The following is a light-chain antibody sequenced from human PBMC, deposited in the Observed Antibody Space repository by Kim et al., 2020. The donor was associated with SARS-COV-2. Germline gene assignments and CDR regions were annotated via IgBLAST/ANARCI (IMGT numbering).Light chain of an antibody. CDR1: QSVSSN. Sequence: EIVMTQSPATLSVSPGEGATLSCRASQSVSSNLAWYQQKPGQAPRLLIYGASTRAPGIPARFSGSGSGTDFTLTIYSLQSEDFAVYYCHQYNHWPPLTFGGGTKLEI. CDR3: HQYNHWPPLT. J-gene: IGKJ4*01. CDR2: GAS. V-gene: IGKV3-15*01.